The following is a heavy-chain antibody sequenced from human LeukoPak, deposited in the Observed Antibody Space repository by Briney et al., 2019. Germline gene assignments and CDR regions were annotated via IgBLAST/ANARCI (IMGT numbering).Heavy chain of an antibody. V-gene: IGHV4-39*01. D-gene: IGHD3-10*01. CDR2: IYYSGST. CDR3: ASGKMVRGVIIPFDY. Sequence: SETLSLTCIVSGGSISSSSYYWGWIRQPPGKGLEWIGSIYYSGSTYYNPSLKSRVTISVDTSKNQFSLKLSSVTAADTAVYYCASGKMVRGVIIPFDYWGQGTLVTVSS. CDR1: GGSISSSSYY. J-gene: IGHJ4*02.